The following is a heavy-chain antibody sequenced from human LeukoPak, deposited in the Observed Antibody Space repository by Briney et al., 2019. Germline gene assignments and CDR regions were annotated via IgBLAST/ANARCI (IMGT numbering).Heavy chain of an antibody. CDR3: ASSGGSRGYFDY. CDR1: GGSISSYY. J-gene: IGHJ4*02. D-gene: IGHD1-26*01. V-gene: IGHV4-4*07. CDR2: IYTSGST. Sequence: PETLSLTCTVSGGSISSYYWSWIRQPAGKGLEWIGRIYTSGSTNYNPSLKSRVTMSVDTSKNQFSLKLSSVTAADTAVYYCASSGGSRGYFDYWGQGTLVTVSS.